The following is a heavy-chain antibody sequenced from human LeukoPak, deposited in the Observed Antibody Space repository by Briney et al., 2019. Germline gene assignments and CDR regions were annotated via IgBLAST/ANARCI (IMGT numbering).Heavy chain of an antibody. J-gene: IGHJ6*03. Sequence: PGGPLRLSCAASGFTFSSYAMHWVRQAPGKGLEWVAVISYDGSNKYYADSVKGRFTISRDNSKNTLYLQMNSLRAEDTAVYYCAGYCSGGSCQAYYYYMDVWGKGTTVTVSS. D-gene: IGHD2-15*01. CDR2: ISYDGSNK. CDR3: AGYCSGGSCQAYYYYMDV. CDR1: GFTFSSYA. V-gene: IGHV3-30*01.